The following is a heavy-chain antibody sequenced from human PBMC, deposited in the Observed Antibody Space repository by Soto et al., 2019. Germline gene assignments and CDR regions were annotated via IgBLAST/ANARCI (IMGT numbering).Heavy chain of an antibody. CDR2: INPNSGNT. CDR3: VRKAYSAYDQAHFDN. CDR1: AYTXTRYD. Sequence: SXKICFKASAYTXTRYDIELVRQATGQGLEWMGWINPNSGNTGYARKFRGRVPMTTDTSARKAYMELSSLRAEDTPVYYCVRKAYSAYDQAHFDNWGQATLGTVSS. J-gene: IGHJ4*02. V-gene: IGHV1-8*01. D-gene: IGHD5-12*01.